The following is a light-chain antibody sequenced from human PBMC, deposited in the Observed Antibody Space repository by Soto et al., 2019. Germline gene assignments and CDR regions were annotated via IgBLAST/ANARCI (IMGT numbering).Light chain of an antibody. J-gene: IGKJ5*01. CDR2: GAS. V-gene: IGKV3D-15*01. CDR1: QSVNSN. CDR3: QQYGKA. Sequence: EIVMTQSPATLSVSPGERATLSCRASQSVNSNLAWYQQIPGQAPRLLIYGASTRATGIPDRFSGSGSGTDFTLTISRLEPEDFAVYYCQQYGKAFGQGTRLEIK.